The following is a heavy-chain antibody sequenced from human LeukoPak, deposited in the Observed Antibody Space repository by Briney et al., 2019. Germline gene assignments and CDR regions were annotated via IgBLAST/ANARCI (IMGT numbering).Heavy chain of an antibody. V-gene: IGHV3-21*01. Sequence: GGSLRLSCAASGFTFSSYSMNWVRQAPGKGLEWVSSISSSSSYICYADSVKGRFTISRDNAKNSLYLQMNSLRAEDTAVYYCAREEGVPAATNWGQGTLVTVSS. CDR3: AREEGVPAATN. CDR2: ISSSSSYI. J-gene: IGHJ4*02. D-gene: IGHD2-2*01. CDR1: GFTFSSYS.